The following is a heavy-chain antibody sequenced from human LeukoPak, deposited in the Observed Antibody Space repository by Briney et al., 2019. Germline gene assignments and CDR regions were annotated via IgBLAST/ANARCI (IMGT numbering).Heavy chain of an antibody. CDR2: INPNNGGT. J-gene: IGHJ4*02. CDR3: ARGREQQLVLPSD. D-gene: IGHD6-13*01. Sequence: ASVKVSCKASGYTFTGHYMHWVRQAPGQGLEWMGRINPNNGGTNYAQKFQGRVTMTRDTSISTAYMELSRLRSDDTAVYYCARGREQQLVLPSDWGQGTLVTVSS. V-gene: IGHV1-2*06. CDR1: GYTFTGHY.